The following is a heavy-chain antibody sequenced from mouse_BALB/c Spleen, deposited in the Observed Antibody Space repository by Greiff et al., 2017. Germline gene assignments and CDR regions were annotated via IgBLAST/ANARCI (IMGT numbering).Heavy chain of an antibody. D-gene: IGHD1-1*01. CDR2: IWAGGST. CDR1: GFSLTSYG. Sequence: QVHVKQSGPGLVAPSQSLSITCTVSGFSLTSYGVHWVRQPPGKGLEWLGVIWAGGSTNYNSALMSRLSISKDNSKSQVFLKMNSLQTDDTAMYYCARDRYYGTGAMDYWGQGTSVTVSS. V-gene: IGHV2-9*02. J-gene: IGHJ4*01. CDR3: ARDRYYGTGAMDY.